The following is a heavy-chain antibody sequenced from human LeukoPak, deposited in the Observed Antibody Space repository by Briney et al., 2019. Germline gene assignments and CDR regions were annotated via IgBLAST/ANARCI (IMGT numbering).Heavy chain of an antibody. CDR1: GYTFTGYY. CDR3: ARDRRASPYNWFDP. V-gene: IGHV1-2*02. J-gene: IGHJ5*02. Sequence: ASVKVSCKASGYTFTGYYMHWVRQAPAQGLEWMGWINPNSGGTNYAQKFQGRVTMTRDTPISTAYMELSRLRSDDTAVYYCARDRRASPYNWFDPWRQGTLVTVSS. CDR2: INPNSGGT.